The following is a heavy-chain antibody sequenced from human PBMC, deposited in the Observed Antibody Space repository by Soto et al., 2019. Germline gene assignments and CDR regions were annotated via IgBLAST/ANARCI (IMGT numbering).Heavy chain of an antibody. CDR2: IYYSGGA. D-gene: IGHD3-3*01. J-gene: IGHJ5*01. CDR3: VRPAAIFGVESWFDS. CDR1: GGSIKSSSFY. V-gene: IGHV4-39*01. Sequence: PSETLCLTCTVSGGSIKSSSFYWGWIRQSPGKGLEGIGSIYYSGGASYNPSLKSRVTISVDASKNKFSLKLRSVTAADTAIYYCVRPAAIFGVESWFDSWGRGIQVTVS.